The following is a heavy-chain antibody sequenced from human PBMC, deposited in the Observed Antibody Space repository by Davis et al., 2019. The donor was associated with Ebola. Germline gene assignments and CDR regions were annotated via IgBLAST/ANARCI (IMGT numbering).Heavy chain of an antibody. D-gene: IGHD6-19*01. J-gene: IGHJ4*02. CDR1: GGSFSGYY. V-gene: IGHV4-34*01. CDR3: VGGVAGSYFEY. Sequence: SETLSLTCAVYGGSFSGYYWTWIRQPPGKGLEWIGEINHSGSTNDNPSLKSRVTISVDTSKNQFSLKLSSVTAADTAVYYCVGGVAGSYFEYWGQGALVTVSS. CDR2: INHSGST.